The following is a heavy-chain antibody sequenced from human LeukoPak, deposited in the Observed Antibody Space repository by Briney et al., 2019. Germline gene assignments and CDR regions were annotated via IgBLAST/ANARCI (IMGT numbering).Heavy chain of an antibody. Sequence: PGGSLRLSCAVSGFTFRNAWMSWVRQAPGKGLEWVGRIKSKTDGGTTDYAAPVKGRFTISRDDSKNTLYLQMNSLKTEDTAVYYCTTDRQLTLRHFGLWGRGTLVTVSS. CDR1: GFTFRNAW. CDR2: IKSKTDGGTT. CDR3: TTDRQLTLRHFGL. J-gene: IGHJ2*01. V-gene: IGHV3-15*01. D-gene: IGHD1-1*01.